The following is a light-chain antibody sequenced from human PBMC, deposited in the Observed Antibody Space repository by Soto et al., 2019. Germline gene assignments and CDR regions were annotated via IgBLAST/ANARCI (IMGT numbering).Light chain of an antibody. V-gene: IGKV3-20*01. J-gene: IGKJ4*01. CDR2: GAS. CDR1: QSVSSA. Sequence: IVLTQSPGILSLSPGERATLSCRASQSVSSALAWYQQKPGQAPRLLVYGASNWATGLPDRFSGSGSGTDFTLTISRLEPEDFAFYFCQQYVGSGGSPVTFGGGTNLEI. CDR3: QQYVGSGGSPVT.